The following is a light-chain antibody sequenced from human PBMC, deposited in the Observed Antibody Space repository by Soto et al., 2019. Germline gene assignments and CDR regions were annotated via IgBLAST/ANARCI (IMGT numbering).Light chain of an antibody. Sequence: EIVLTQSPGTLSLSPGERATLSCRASQSVSSSYLAWYQQKPGQAPRLLIDGASSRATGIPDRFSGSVSGTVFTLTISRLEPEDFAVYYCQQYGSSPYTFGQGTKLEIK. CDR1: QSVSSSY. J-gene: IGKJ2*01. CDR2: GAS. CDR3: QQYGSSPYT. V-gene: IGKV3-20*01.